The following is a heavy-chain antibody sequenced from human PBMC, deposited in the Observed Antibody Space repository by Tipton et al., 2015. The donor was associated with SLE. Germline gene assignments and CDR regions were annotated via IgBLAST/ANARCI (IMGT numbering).Heavy chain of an antibody. CDR2: ISSSSSYT. CDR1: GFTFSDDY. Sequence: SLRLSCAASGFTFSDDYMSWIRQAPGKGLEWVSYISSSSSYTSYADSVKGRFTISRDNAKNLLYLQMDSLRAEDTAVYYCARDPGTYCTRTSCYPFWTGTVNDAFDIWGQGTMVTVSS. CDR3: ARDPGTYCTRTSCYPFWTGTVNDAFDI. D-gene: IGHD2-2*01. V-gene: IGHV3-11*05. J-gene: IGHJ3*02.